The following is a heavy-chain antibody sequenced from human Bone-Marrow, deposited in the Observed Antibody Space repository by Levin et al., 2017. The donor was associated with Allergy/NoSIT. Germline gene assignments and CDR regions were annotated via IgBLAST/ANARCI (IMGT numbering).Heavy chain of an antibody. V-gene: IGHV3-33*01. CDR3: ARAGRSTDWNPYYFDY. CDR1: GFTFRSYA. D-gene: IGHD1-1*01. Sequence: PGGSLRLSCAASGFTFRSYAMHWVRQAPGKGLEWVAFIWFDGTNKYYADSVKGRFTISRDNSKNTLYLQMNSLRAEDTAVYYCARAGRSTDWNPYYFDYWGQGTLVTVSS. CDR2: IWFDGTNK. J-gene: IGHJ4*02.